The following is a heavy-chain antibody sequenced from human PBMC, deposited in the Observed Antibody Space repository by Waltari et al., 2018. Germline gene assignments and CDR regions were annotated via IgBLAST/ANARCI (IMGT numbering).Heavy chain of an antibody. CDR2: ISSSGSTI. D-gene: IGHD4-17*01. Sequence: EVQLVESGGGLVQPGGSLRLSCASSGFPFRSSVNNWVRQGPGKGLAWVSYISSSGSTIYYADSVKGRFTISRDNAKNSLYLQMNSLRAEDTAVYYCARGVRGDYVVWGQGTLVTVSS. V-gene: IGHV3-48*03. J-gene: IGHJ4*02. CDR3: ARGVRGDYVV. CDR1: GFPFRSSV.